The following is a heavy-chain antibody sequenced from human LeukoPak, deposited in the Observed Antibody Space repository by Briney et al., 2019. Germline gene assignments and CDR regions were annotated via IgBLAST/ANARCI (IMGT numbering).Heavy chain of an antibody. D-gene: IGHD3-16*02. V-gene: IGHV1-46*01. CDR1: GYTFSSYY. Sequence: ASVKVSCKAYGYTFSSYYLHWVRQAPGQGLDWMGIITPSGGSTTYAQKFQGRVTMTRDTSTSTAYMELSSPRSEDTAVYYCARESFRERLGELSLKSGTWFDPWGQGTLVTVSS. J-gene: IGHJ5*02. CDR3: ARESFRERLGELSLKSGTWFDP. CDR2: ITPSGGST.